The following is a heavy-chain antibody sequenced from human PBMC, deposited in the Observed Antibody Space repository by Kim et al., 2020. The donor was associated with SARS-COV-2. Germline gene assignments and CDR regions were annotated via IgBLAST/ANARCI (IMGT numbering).Heavy chain of an antibody. CDR1: GFTFNNYA. J-gene: IGHJ4*02. CDR2: ISGGGATI. Sequence: GGSLRLSCAASGFTFNNYAMGWVRQAPGKGLEWVSVISGGGATIYYADTVKGRFTISRDNSKSTLYLQVNSLRAEDTAAYFCAKASQCYCSGDSCYRLYYFDSWGQGTLVTVSS. CDR3: AKASQCYCSGDSCYRLYYFDS. D-gene: IGHD2-15*01. V-gene: IGHV3-23*01.